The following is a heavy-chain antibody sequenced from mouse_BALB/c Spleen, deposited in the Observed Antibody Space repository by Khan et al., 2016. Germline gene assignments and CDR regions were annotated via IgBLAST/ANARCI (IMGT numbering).Heavy chain of an antibody. J-gene: IGHJ3*01. D-gene: IGHD2-14*01. CDR3: ARGKYDGLAY. CDR1: GYTFTNYG. Sequence: QIQLVQSGPELKKPGETVKISCKASGYTFTNYGMNWVKQAPGKGLKWMGWINTYTGEPTYADDFKGRFAFSLETSASTAYLQINNHKNEDTATYFCARGKYDGLAYWGQGTLVTVSA. CDR2: INTYTGEP. V-gene: IGHV9-3-1*01.